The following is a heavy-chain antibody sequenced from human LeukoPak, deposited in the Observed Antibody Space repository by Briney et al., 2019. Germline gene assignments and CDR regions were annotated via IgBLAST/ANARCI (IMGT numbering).Heavy chain of an antibody. J-gene: IGHJ6*03. CDR3: ARGGLGTITIYGVVLTYMDV. Sequence: GGSLRLSCAASGLTSSSHWMSWVRQAPGKALEWVANIKPDGSEENYVDSVKGRFTISRDNAKNSLYLQMNTLRAEDTGVYYCARGGLGTITIYGVVLTYMDVWGIGTTVTVSS. D-gene: IGHD3-3*01. CDR2: IKPDGSEE. V-gene: IGHV3-7*01. CDR1: GLTSSSHW.